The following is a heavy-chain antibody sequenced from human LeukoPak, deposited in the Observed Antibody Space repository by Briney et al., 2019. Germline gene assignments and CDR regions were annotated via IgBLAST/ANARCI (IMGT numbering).Heavy chain of an antibody. D-gene: IGHD2-15*01. Sequence: GGSLRLSCAASGFTFSSYWMSWVRQAPGRGLEWVANIKQDGSEKNSVDSVTGRFTISRDNAKNSLYLQINSLRAEDTAVYYCARYCSGSCPEYYFDYWGQGTLVTVSS. CDR1: GFTFSSYW. V-gene: IGHV3-7*01. CDR3: ARYCSGSCPEYYFDY. J-gene: IGHJ4*02. CDR2: IKQDGSEK.